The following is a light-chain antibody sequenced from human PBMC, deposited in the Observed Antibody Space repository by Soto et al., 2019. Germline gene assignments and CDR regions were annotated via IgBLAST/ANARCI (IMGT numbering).Light chain of an antibody. CDR1: QGISSY. V-gene: IGKV1-9*01. J-gene: IGKJ2*01. CDR2: AAS. CDR3: QQLHSYPRT. Sequence: DIQLTQSPSFLSASVGDRVTITCRASQGISSYLAWYQQKPGKAPKLLIYAASTLQSGVPSRFSGSGSGTEFSLTISSLQPEDFATFYCQQLHSYPRTVGQGTKLEIK.